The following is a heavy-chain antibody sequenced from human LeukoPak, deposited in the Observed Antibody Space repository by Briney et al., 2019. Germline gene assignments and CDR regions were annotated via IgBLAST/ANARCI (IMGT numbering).Heavy chain of an antibody. CDR1: GFTFRNYG. Sequence: GRSLRLSCVASGFTFRNYGMHWVRQAPGKGLEWVAVIWYDGSKQNYADSMKGRFTISRDNSKSTLYLQMNSLRAEDTAVYYCATVRRGSSGWYADVWGRGTTVTVSS. CDR2: IWYDGSKQ. D-gene: IGHD6-19*01. J-gene: IGHJ6*02. V-gene: IGHV3-33*01. CDR3: ATVRRGSSGWYADV.